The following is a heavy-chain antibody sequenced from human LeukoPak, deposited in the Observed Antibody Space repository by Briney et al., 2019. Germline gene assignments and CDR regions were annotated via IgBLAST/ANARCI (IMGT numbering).Heavy chain of an antibody. V-gene: IGHV3-9*01. CDR2: ISWNSGDI. Sequence: GRSLRLSCAASGFIFDDYALHWVRQAPGKGLEWVSGISWNSGDIDYVDSVKGRFTISRDNAKDSLYLQMNRLRAEDTALYYCFVGQGINCWGQGTLVTVSP. J-gene: IGHJ4*02. D-gene: IGHD3-10*01. CDR3: FVGQGINC. CDR1: GFIFDDYA.